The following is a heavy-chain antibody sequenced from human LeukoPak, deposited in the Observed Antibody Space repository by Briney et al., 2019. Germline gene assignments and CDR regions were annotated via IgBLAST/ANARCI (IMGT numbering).Heavy chain of an antibody. CDR1: GGSIRNYF. Sequence: SETLSLTCSVSGGSIRNYFWRWIRQPAGKGLEWIGRIYTSGSTDYNPSLRSRVTMSVDTSRNQFSLKLTSVTAADTAVYYCARESKSYDGSGFYHDYWGQGTLVAVSS. J-gene: IGHJ4*02. D-gene: IGHD3-22*01. CDR3: ARESKSYDGSGFYHDY. V-gene: IGHV4-4*07. CDR2: IYTSGST.